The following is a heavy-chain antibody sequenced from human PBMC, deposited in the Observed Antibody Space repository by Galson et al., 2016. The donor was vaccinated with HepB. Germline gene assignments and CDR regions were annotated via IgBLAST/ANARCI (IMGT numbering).Heavy chain of an antibody. CDR3: ARGGASSKRFDR. V-gene: IGHV4-4*02. CDR2: PGRGCDSGTT. D-gene: IGHD6-6*01. CDR1: GVSMSSNFW. J-gene: IGHJ5*02. Sequence: SETLSLTCDVSGVSMSSNFWWNWVRQSPGKGLEWIGFVCAAGLPGRGCDSGTTSYNGFLSSRVTMSVDTSKNRFSLNLNSATSADTAEYYCARGGASSKRFDRWGQGILVTVSS.